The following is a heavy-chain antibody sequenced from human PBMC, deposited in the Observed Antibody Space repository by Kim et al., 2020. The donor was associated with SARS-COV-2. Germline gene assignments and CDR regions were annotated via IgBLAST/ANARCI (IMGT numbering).Heavy chain of an antibody. V-gene: IGHV4-34*01. J-gene: IGHJ3*02. CDR2: INDRGGT. Sequence: SETLSLTCAVYGGSFSGNYWSWIRQPPEKGLEWIGEINDRGGTNYNPSLKSRVTISVDTSKNQFFLKLTSVTAADTAVYYCATRRGTTGAYDIWGQGTMV. CDR1: GGSFSGNY. D-gene: IGHD1-1*01. CDR3: ATRRGTTGAYDI.